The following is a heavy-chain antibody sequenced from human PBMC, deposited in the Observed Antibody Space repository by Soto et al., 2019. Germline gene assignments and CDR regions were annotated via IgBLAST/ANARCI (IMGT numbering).Heavy chain of an antibody. CDR1: GYTFTGYY. V-gene: IGHV1-2*02. J-gene: IGHJ6*02. Sequence: QVQLVQSGAEVKKPGASVKVSCKASGYTFTGYYMHWVRQAPGQGLEWMGWINPNRGGTNYAQKFQGRVTMTRDTSISTAYMELSRLRSDDTAVYYCARDHITIFGVVIIPYYYYGMDVWGQGTTVTVSS. CDR2: INPNRGGT. D-gene: IGHD3-3*01. CDR3: ARDHITIFGVVIIPYYYYGMDV.